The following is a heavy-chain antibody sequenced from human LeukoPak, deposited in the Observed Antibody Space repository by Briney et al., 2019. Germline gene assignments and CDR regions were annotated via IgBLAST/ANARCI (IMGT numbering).Heavy chain of an antibody. CDR3: ARSTCGGGCYLGY. CDR1: GGSISSYY. D-gene: IGHD2-21*02. CDR2: IYYSGST. V-gene: IGHV4-59*01. J-gene: IGHJ4*02. Sequence: SETLSLTCTVSGGSISSYYWSWIRQPPGKGLEWIGYIYYSGSTNYNPSLKSRVTISVDTSKNQFSLKLSSVTAADTAVYYCARSTCGGGCYLGYWGQGTLVTVSS.